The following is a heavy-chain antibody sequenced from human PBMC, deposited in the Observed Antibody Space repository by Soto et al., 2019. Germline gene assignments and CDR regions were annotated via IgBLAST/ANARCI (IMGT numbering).Heavy chain of an antibody. J-gene: IGHJ4*02. CDR1: GYTFTSYG. Sequence: GASVKVSCKASGYTFTSYGISWVRQAPGQGLEWMGIISAYSGSTSYAQKFQGRVTMTRDTSTSTVYMELSSLRSEDTAVYYCARDRKDVLRYFDWLPTFDYWGQGTLVTVSS. D-gene: IGHD3-9*01. CDR3: ARDRKDVLRYFDWLPTFDY. CDR2: ISAYSGST. V-gene: IGHV1-18*01.